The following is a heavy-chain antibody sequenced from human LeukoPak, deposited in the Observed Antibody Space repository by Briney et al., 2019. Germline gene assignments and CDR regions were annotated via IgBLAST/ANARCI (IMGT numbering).Heavy chain of an antibody. CDR2: ISYDGSNK. J-gene: IGHJ4*02. Sequence: GRSLRLSCAASGFTFSSYAMHWVRQAPGKGLEWVAVISYDGSNKYYADSVKGRFTISGDNSKNTLYLQMNSLRAEDTAVYYCARSLRQWLGSVTTSFDYWGQGTLVTVSS. V-gene: IGHV3-30*04. D-gene: IGHD6-19*01. CDR3: ARSLRQWLGSVTTSFDY. CDR1: GFTFSSYA.